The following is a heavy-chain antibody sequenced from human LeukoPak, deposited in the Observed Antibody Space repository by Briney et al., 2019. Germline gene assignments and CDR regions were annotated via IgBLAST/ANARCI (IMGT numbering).Heavy chain of an antibody. CDR1: GXTFSSYA. CDR3: ASADGSGYRYY. J-gene: IGHJ4*02. Sequence: GGSLRLSCAASGXTFSSYAMSWVRQAPGKGLEWVSSIDSGGGSTYYADSVKGRFTISRDNSKNTLYLQMNSLRAEDTAIYYCASADGSGYRYYWGQGTLVTVSS. D-gene: IGHD3-22*01. V-gene: IGHV3-23*05. CDR2: IDSGGGST.